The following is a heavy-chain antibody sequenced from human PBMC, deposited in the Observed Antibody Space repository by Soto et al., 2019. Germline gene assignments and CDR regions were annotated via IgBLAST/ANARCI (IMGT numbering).Heavy chain of an antibody. J-gene: IGHJ4*02. D-gene: IGHD6-13*01. V-gene: IGHV4-39*01. CDR1: GGSISSSSYY. Sequence: QLQLQESGPGLVKPSETLSLTCTVSGGSISSSSYYWGWIRQPPGKGLEWIGSIYYSGSTYYNPSLKSRVTISVDTSKNQFSLKLSSVTAADTAVYYCASFSSSWSYYFDYWGQGTLVTVSS. CDR3: ASFSSSWSYYFDY. CDR2: IYYSGST.